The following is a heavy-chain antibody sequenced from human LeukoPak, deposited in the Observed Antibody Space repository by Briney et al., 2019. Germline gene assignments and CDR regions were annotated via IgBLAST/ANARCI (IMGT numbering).Heavy chain of an antibody. CDR1: GFTFSSYA. Sequence: GRSLRLSCAASGFTFSSYAMHWVRQAPGKGLEWVAVISYDGSNKYYADSVKGRFTISRDNSKNTLYLQMNSLRAEDTAVYYCAKDEWYYDFWSGLEWGQGTLVTVSS. D-gene: IGHD3-3*01. CDR2: ISYDGSNK. V-gene: IGHV3-30-3*01. CDR3: AKDEWYYDFWSGLE. J-gene: IGHJ4*02.